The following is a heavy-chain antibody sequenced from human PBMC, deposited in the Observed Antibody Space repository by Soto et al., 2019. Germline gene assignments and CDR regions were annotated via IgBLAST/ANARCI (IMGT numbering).Heavy chain of an antibody. CDR3: ARGRGGLHRTAELHS. CDR1: GGSFSGHY. V-gene: IGHV4-34*01. D-gene: IGHD7-27*01. J-gene: IGHJ4*02. Sequence: QVQLQQWGAGLLKPSETLSLTRAVYGGSFSGHYWTWIRQPPGKGLEWIGEVSPGGSTNYNSSLRGRVSGSGDTSKNQVALKLTSVTAADTGVYYCARGRGGLHRTAELHSWGQGTLVTVSS. CDR2: VSPGGST.